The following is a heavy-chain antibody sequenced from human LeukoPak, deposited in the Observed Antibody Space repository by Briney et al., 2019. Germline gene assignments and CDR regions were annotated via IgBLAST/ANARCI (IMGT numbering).Heavy chain of an antibody. V-gene: IGHV4-31*03. Sequence: SQTLSLTCTVSGGSISSGGYYWSWIRQHPGNGLEWIGYIYYSGSTYYNPSLKSRVTISVATSKNQFSLKLSSVTAADTAVYYCARDALSGYDPWGQGTLVTVSS. CDR1: GGSISSGGYY. J-gene: IGHJ5*02. CDR3: ARDALSGYDP. D-gene: IGHD5-12*01. CDR2: IYYSGST.